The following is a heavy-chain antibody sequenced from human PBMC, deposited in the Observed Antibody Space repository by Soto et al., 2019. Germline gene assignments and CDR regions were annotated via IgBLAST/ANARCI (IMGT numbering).Heavy chain of an antibody. Sequence: QVQLVESGGSVDQPGRSLRLSCAASGFTFSSYAMNWVRQAPGKGLEWVAVISYDGSNKYYADSVKGRFTISRDNSKNTLYLQMNSLRDEDTAVYYCASTMDVWGQGTTVTVSS. CDR3: ASTMDV. J-gene: IGHJ6*02. V-gene: IGHV3-30-3*01. CDR1: GFTFSSYA. CDR2: ISYDGSNK.